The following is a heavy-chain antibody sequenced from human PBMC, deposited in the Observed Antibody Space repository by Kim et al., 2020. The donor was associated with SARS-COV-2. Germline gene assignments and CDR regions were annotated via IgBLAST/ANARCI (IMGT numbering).Heavy chain of an antibody. D-gene: IGHD1-26*01. CDR1: GGSISSGGYY. Sequence: SETLSLTCTVSGGSISSGGYYWSWIRQHPGKGLEWIGYIYYSGSTYNNPSLKSRVTISVDTSKNQFSLKLSSVTAADTAVYYCARAPSGSYSDYWGQGTLVTVSS. V-gene: IGHV4-31*03. CDR2: IYYSGST. J-gene: IGHJ4*02. CDR3: ARAPSGSYSDY.